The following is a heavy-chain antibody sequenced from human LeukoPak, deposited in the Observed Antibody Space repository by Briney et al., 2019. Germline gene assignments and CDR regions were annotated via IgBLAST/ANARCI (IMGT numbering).Heavy chain of an antibody. D-gene: IGHD5-18*01. CDR2: ISWNSGSI. CDR3: AKDMRGQLWSYIDY. CDR1: GFTFDDYA. V-gene: IGHV3-9*01. Sequence: AGRSLRLSCAASGFTFDDYAMHWVRQAPGKGLEWVSGISWNSGSIGYADSVKGRFTISRDNSKNSLYLQMNSLRTEDTALYYCAKDMRGQLWSYIDYWGQGTLVTVSS. J-gene: IGHJ4*02.